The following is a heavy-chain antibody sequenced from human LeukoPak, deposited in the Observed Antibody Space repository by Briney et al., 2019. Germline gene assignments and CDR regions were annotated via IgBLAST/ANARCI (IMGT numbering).Heavy chain of an antibody. CDR1: GFTFSSYW. Sequence: GGSLRLSCAASGFTFSSYWMSWVRQAPGKGLEWVANIKQDGSEKYYVDSVKGRFTISRDNAKNSLYLQMNSLRAEDTAVYYCARDPRGYNGLDQSGLDDAFDIWGQGTMVTVSS. D-gene: IGHD5-24*01. CDR2: IKQDGSEK. CDR3: ARDPRGYNGLDQSGLDDAFDI. J-gene: IGHJ3*02. V-gene: IGHV3-7*01.